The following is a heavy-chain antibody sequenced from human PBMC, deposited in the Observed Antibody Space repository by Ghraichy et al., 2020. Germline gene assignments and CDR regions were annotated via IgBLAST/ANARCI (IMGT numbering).Heavy chain of an antibody. CDR1: GDTIRSANYY. CDR2: IFYVGAT. V-gene: IGHV4-39*01. CDR3: ARHGISVDRAGFDP. J-gene: IGHJ5*02. Sequence: SETLSLTCTVSGDTIRSANYYWGWVRQPPGKALEWIATIFYVGATYYNPSLKSRVTISVDTSKNQFSLKLNSVTAADTAVYFCARHGISVDRAGFDPWGPGTLVTVSS. D-gene: IGHD6-19*01.